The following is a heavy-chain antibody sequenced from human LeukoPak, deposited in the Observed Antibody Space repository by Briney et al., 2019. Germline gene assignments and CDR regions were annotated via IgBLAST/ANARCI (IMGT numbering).Heavy chain of an antibody. J-gene: IGHJ6*03. D-gene: IGHD1-14*01. CDR1: GYTFTGYY. Sequence: GASVKVSCKASGYTFTGYYMHWVRQAPGQGLEWMGWINPNSGGTNYAQKFQGRVTMTRDTSISTAYMELSRLRSDDTAVYYCARATGARRYYYMDVWGKGTTATVSS. CDR3: ARATGARRYYYMDV. V-gene: IGHV1-2*02. CDR2: INPNSGGT.